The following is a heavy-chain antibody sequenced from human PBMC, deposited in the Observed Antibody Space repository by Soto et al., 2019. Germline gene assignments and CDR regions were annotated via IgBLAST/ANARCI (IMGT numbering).Heavy chain of an antibody. CDR3: AHHSLAWFEP. J-gene: IGHJ5*02. V-gene: IGHV2-5*02. D-gene: IGHD6-13*01. Sequence: QITLKESGPTLVEPTQTLTLTCTFSGFSLTTDVVGVGWIRQPPGKALEWLALIYWDDEERYNPSLRSRLTITRDTSKNQVVLKMTHMDPVDTGTYYCAHHSLAWFEPWGQGTLVIGSS. CDR1: GFSLTTDVVG. CDR2: IYWDDEE.